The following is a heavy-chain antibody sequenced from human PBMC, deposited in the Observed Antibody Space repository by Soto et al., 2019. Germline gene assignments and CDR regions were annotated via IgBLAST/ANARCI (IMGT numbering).Heavy chain of an antibody. CDR1: GGSISTYY. J-gene: IGHJ4*02. CDR3: ARGGHDFWSGPFDY. D-gene: IGHD3-3*01. Sequence: QGQLQESGPGLVKPSETLSLTCSVSGGSISTYYCNWIRQPAGKGLEWIGRIDSSGSTNYSPSLKSRSTMSVDTSKNQFSLKLTYVPAADTAVYYCARGGHDFWSGPFDYWGQGTLATVSS. V-gene: IGHV4-4*07. CDR2: IDSSGST.